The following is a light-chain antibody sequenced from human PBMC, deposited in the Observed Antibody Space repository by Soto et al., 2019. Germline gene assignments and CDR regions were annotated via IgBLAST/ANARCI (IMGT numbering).Light chain of an antibody. J-gene: IGLJ2*01. CDR3: SSYRSGSTIVV. V-gene: IGLV2-14*01. CDR1: SSDVGGYNY. Sequence: QSVLTQPASVSGSPGQSITITCTGTSSDVGGYNYVSWYQQHPGKAPKLMIYEVSNRPSGVSNRFSGSKSGNTASLTISGLQTEDEADYYCSSYRSGSTIVVFGGGTKLTVL. CDR2: EVS.